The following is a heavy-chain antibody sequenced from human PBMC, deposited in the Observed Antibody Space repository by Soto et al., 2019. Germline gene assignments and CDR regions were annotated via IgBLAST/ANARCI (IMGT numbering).Heavy chain of an antibody. CDR3: ARIPITMIVVVPGGMDV. V-gene: IGHV3-48*03. CDR1: GFTFSSYE. J-gene: IGHJ6*02. D-gene: IGHD3-22*01. Sequence: LRLSCAASGFTFSSYEMNWVRQAPGKGLEWVSYISSSGSTIYYADSVKGRFTISRDNAKNSLYLQMNSLRAEDTAVYYCARIPITMIVVVPGGMDVWGQGTTVTVSS. CDR2: ISSSGSTI.